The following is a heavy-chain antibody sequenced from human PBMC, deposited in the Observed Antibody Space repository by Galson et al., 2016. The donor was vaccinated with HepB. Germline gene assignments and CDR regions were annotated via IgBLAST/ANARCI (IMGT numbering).Heavy chain of an antibody. CDR3: VKAIPDANYISGCDY. CDR2: ISGSGEKT. CDR1: GFSFSNYD. Sequence: SLRLSCAASGFSFSNYDMSWARQAPGKGPEWVSTISGSGEKTYYADSVKGRSTISRDNSKNALYLQMDSLKVEDTAIYYCVKAIPDANYISGCDYWGQGTLVDVSS. V-gene: IGHV3-23*01. J-gene: IGHJ4*03. D-gene: IGHD4/OR15-4a*01.